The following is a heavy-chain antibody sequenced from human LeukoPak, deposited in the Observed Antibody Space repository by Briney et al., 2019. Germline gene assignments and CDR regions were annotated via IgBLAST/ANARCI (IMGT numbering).Heavy chain of an antibody. D-gene: IGHD2-2*01. CDR2: INHSGST. CDR3: ASIPQGYCSSTSCPINDY. Sequence: TSETLSLTCAVYGGSFSGYYWSWIRQPPGKGLEWIGEINHSGSTNYNPSLKSRVTISVDTSKNQFSLKLSSVTAADTAVYYCASIPQGYCSSTSCPINDYWGQGTLVTVPS. V-gene: IGHV4-34*01. J-gene: IGHJ4*02. CDR1: GGSFSGYY.